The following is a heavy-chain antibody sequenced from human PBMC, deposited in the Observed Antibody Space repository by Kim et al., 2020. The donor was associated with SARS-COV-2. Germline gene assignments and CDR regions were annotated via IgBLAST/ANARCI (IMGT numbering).Heavy chain of an antibody. CDR2: ISGSGAST. D-gene: IGHD3-9*01. Sequence: GGSLRLSCAASGYTLTDYAMSWVRQAAGKGLEWVSGISGSGASTYHADSVKGRFISSRDNSKSTQNLQMNSLRVEDTAVYYCAKGRPQLRKFDGRGGFDYWGQGTLVTVSS. CDR3: AKGRPQLRKFDGRGGFDY. V-gene: IGHV3-23*01. CDR1: GYTLTDYA. J-gene: IGHJ4*02.